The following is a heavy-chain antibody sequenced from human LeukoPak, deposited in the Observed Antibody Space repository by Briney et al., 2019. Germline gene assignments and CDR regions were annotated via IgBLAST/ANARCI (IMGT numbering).Heavy chain of an antibody. J-gene: IGHJ4*02. CDR2: IYYSGSA. CDR1: GGSISSYY. CDR3: ARYDSSGSADY. V-gene: IGHV4-59*08. Sequence: SETLSLTCTVSGGSISSYYWRWIRQPPGKGLEWIGDIYYSGSASSHPSLKSRVTISVDTSKNQFSLKLSSVTAADTAVYYCARYDSSGSADYWGQGTLVTVSS. D-gene: IGHD3-10*01.